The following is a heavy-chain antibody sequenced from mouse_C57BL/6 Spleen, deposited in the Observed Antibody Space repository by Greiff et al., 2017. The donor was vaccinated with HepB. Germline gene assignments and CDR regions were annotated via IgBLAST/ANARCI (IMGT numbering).Heavy chain of an antibody. V-gene: IGHV5-15*01. Sequence: EVKLVESGGGLVQPGGSLKLSCAASGFTFSDYGMAWVRQAPRKGPEWVAFISTLAYSIYYADTVTGRFTISRENAKNTLYLEMSSLRSEDTAMYYCARQGASTVVADWYFDVWGTGTTVTVSS. CDR2: ISTLAYSI. CDR3: ARQGASTVVADWYFDV. D-gene: IGHD1-1*01. J-gene: IGHJ1*03. CDR1: GFTFSDYG.